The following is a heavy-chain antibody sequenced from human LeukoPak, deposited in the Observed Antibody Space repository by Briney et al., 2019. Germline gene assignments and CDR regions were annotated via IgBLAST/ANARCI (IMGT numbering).Heavy chain of an antibody. J-gene: IGHJ3*02. CDR1: GFMFSSYA. Sequence: GGSLRLSCAASGFMFSSYAMSWVRQAPGKGLEWVSAISGSGGSTYYADSVKGRFTISRDNSKNTLYLQMNSLRAEDTAVYYCAKDGGIQLWLLCPGCEAFDIWGQGTMVTVSS. CDR2: ISGSGGST. D-gene: IGHD5-18*01. V-gene: IGHV3-23*01. CDR3: AKDGGIQLWLLCPGCEAFDI.